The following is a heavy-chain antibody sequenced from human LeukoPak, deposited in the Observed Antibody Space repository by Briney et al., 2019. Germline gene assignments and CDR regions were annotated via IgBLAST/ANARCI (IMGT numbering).Heavy chain of an antibody. Sequence: GGSLRLSCAASGFTFSSYAMSWIRQAPGKGLEWVSSISSSSSYIYYADSVKGRFTISRDNAKNSLYLQMNSLRAEDTAVYYCASSSYLDYWGQGTLVTVSS. J-gene: IGHJ4*02. D-gene: IGHD1-26*01. CDR2: ISSSSSYI. V-gene: IGHV3-21*01. CDR1: GFTFSSYA. CDR3: ASSSYLDY.